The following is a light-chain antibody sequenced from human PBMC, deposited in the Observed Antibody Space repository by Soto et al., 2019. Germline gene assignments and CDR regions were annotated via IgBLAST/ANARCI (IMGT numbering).Light chain of an antibody. J-gene: IGKJ2*01. CDR1: QSISSW. CDR3: QQYHTYLYT. Sequence: DIQMTQSPSTLSASVGDRVTIICRASQSISSWLAWYQQKPGKAPKLLIYKASSLESGVPSRFSGSGSGTGFTLTISSLQPDDFATYYCQQYHTYLYTFGQGTKVDIK. CDR2: KAS. V-gene: IGKV1-5*03.